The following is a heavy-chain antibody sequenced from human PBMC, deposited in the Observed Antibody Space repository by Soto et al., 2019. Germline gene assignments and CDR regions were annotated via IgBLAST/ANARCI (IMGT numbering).Heavy chain of an antibody. CDR1: GYTFTSHA. J-gene: IGHJ5*02. CDR2: INAGNGNT. CDR3: ARDGIAAAGTSWFDP. V-gene: IGHV1-3*01. D-gene: IGHD6-13*01. Sequence: GASVKVSSKASGYTFTSHAMHSVRQAPGQRLEWMGWINAGNGNTKYSQKFQGRVTITTDTSASTAYMELSSLRSEDTAVYYCARDGIAAAGTSWFDPWGQGTLVTVSS.